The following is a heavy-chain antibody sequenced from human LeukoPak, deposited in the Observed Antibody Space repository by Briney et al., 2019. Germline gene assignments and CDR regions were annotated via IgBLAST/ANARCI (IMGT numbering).Heavy chain of an antibody. CDR2: INEDGSEK. J-gene: IGHJ6*02. Sequence: GGSLRLSCAASGFTFSSYWMSWVRQTPGKGLEWVGNINEDGSEKEYVDSLKGRFTISRDNAKNSLYLQMNNLRAEDTAVYYCARDPYSSTWSYGMDVWGQGTTVTVSS. V-gene: IGHV3-7*05. CDR1: GFTFSSYW. D-gene: IGHD6-13*01. CDR3: ARDPYSSTWSYGMDV.